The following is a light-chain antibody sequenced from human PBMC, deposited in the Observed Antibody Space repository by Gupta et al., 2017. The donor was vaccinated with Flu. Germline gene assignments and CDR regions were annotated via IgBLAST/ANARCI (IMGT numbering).Light chain of an antibody. J-gene: IGKJ2*03. Sequence: DIQMTQSPSSVSASVGDRVTSTCRASQSISSYLNWYQQKPGKAPKLLIYDASSLQSGVPSRFSGSGSGTDFTLTISSLQPEDFATYYCQQSYSTSVSFGQGTKLAIK. V-gene: IGKV1-39*01. CDR1: QSISSY. CDR3: QQSYSTSVS. CDR2: DAS.